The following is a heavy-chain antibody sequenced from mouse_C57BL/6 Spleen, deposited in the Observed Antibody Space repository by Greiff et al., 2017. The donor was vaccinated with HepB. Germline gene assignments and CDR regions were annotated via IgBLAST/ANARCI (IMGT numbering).Heavy chain of an antibody. CDR2: IWWDDDK. Sequence: QVTLKESGPGILQPSQTLSLTCSFSGFSLSTFGMGVGWIRQPSGKGLEWLAHIWWDDDKYYNPALKSRLTISKDTSKNQVFLKIANVDTADTATYYCARHYDYDADSLYAMDYWGQGTSVTVSS. CDR3: ARHYDYDADSLYAMDY. V-gene: IGHV8-8*01. D-gene: IGHD2-4*01. CDR1: GFSLSTFGMG. J-gene: IGHJ4*01.